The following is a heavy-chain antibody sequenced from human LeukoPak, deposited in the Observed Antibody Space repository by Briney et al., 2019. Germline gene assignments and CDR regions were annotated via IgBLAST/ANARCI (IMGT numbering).Heavy chain of an antibody. Sequence: GGSLRLSCAASGFTFSSYARHWVRQAPGKGLEYVSAISSNGGSTYYANSVKGRFTISRDNSKNTLYLQMGSLRAEDMAVYYCARHAITAKDYYDRTRYYPDYWGQRTLVTVSS. V-gene: IGHV3-64*01. CDR3: ARHAITAKDYYDRTRYYPDY. J-gene: IGHJ4*02. CDR1: GFTFSSYA. CDR2: ISSNGGST. D-gene: IGHD3-22*01.